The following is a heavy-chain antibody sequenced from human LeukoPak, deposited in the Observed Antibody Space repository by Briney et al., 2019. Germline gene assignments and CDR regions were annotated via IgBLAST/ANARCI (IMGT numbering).Heavy chain of an antibody. CDR1: GGSFSGYY. CDR2: INHSGST. J-gene: IGHJ4*02. D-gene: IGHD6-19*01. Sequence: SETLSFTCAVYGGSFSGYYWSWIRQPPGKGLEWIGEINHSGSTNYNPSLKSRVTISVDTSKNQFSLKLSSVTAADTAVYYCALRIGYSSGWYSWGQGTLVTVSS. CDR3: ALRIGYSSGWYS. V-gene: IGHV4-34*01.